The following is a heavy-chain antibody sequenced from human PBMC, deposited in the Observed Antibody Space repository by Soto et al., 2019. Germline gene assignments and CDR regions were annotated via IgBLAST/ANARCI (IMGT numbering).Heavy chain of an antibody. CDR3: TTSTTVTTPSAF. D-gene: IGHD4-17*01. CDR1: GFTFSDAW. Sequence: EVQLVESGGGLVKPGGSLRLSCATSGFTFSDAWMSWVRQAPGKGLEWVGRIKSKTDSGTIDYAAPARGRFTISRHDSVNTPSLPMNSPKTEDTAVYYCTTSTTVTTPSAFWGQGTLVTVSS. J-gene: IGHJ4*02. V-gene: IGHV3-15*01. CDR2: IKSKTDSGTI.